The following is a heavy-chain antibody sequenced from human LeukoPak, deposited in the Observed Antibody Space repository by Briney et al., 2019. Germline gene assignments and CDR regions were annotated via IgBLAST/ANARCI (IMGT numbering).Heavy chain of an antibody. Sequence: GGSLRLSCAASGFTFSSYAMSWVRQAPGKGLEWVSAISGSGGSAYYADSVKGRFTISRDNSKNTLYLQMNSLRAEDTAVYYCAKYGVAARCVDYWGQGTLVTVSS. V-gene: IGHV3-23*01. CDR2: ISGSGGSA. D-gene: IGHD6-6*01. J-gene: IGHJ4*02. CDR1: GFTFSSYA. CDR3: AKYGVAARCVDY.